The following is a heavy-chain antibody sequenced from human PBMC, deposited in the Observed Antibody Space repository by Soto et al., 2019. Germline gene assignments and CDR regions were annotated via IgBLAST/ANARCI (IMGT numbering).Heavy chain of an antibody. CDR2: IYYSGST. D-gene: IGHD3-22*01. V-gene: IGHV4-61*01. CDR1: GGSVSSGSYY. J-gene: IGHJ6*02. CDR3: ARGFRGEWYYDSSGYPRGSYYYYYGMDV. Sequence: PSETLSLTCTVSGGSVSSGSYYWSWIRQPPGKGLEWIGYIYYSGSTKYNPSLKSRVTISVDTSKNQFSLKLSSVTAADTAVYYCARGFRGEWYYDSSGYPRGSYYYYYGMDVWGQGTTVTVSS.